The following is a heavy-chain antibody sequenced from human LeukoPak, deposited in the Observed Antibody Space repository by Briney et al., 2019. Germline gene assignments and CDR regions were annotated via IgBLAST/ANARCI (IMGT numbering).Heavy chain of an antibody. D-gene: IGHD1-14*01. CDR1: GGSISSSSYY. V-gene: IGHV4-39*01. Sequence: ASETLSLTCTVSGGSISSSSYYWGWIRQPPGKGLEWIGSIYYSGSTYYNPSLKSRVTISVDTSKNQFSLKLSSVTAADTAVYYCASEALAPEGPTFDPWGQGTLVTVSS. CDR2: IYYSGST. J-gene: IGHJ5*02. CDR3: ASEALAPEGPTFDP.